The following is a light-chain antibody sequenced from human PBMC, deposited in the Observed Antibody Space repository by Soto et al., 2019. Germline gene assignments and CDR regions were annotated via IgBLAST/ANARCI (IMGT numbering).Light chain of an antibody. CDR3: KSYDGSNTYV. CDR2: EVV. CDR1: TNDIGVYDF. J-gene: IGLJ1*01. V-gene: IGLV2-8*01. Sequence: QSALTQPPSASGSPGQSVTISCTGTTNDIGVYDFVSWYQHHPGKAPRLLIYEVVQRPSGVPDRFSGSKSGNTASLTVSGLQAADEADYFCKSYDGSNTYVFGSGTKLTVL.